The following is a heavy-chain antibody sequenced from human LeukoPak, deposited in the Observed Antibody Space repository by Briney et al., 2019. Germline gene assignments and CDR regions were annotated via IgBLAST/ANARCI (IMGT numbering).Heavy chain of an antibody. CDR2: IYTSGST. CDR1: GGSIGSGSYY. Sequence: SQTLSLTCTVSGGSIGSGSYYWSWIRQPAGKGLEWIGRIYTSGSTNHNPSLKSRVTISVDTSKNQFSLKLSSVTAADTAVYYCARAEWRYCSSTSCYIFDYWGQGTLVTVSS. J-gene: IGHJ4*02. V-gene: IGHV4-61*02. CDR3: ARAEWRYCSSTSCYIFDY. D-gene: IGHD2-2*02.